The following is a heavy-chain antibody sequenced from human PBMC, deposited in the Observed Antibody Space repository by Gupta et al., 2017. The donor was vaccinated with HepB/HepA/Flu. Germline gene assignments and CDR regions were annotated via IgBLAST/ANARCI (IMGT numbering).Heavy chain of an antibody. Sequence: EVQLLDSGGGLVQTGGSLTLSCAASGFAFHIYAMSWVRQAPGKGLEWVSGITDNGGDTYYADSVNGRFTISRDNSKNTVYLQMNSLRAEDTAIYFCVKDYYGTNSMFDYRGQGTLVIVSS. V-gene: IGHV3-23*01. D-gene: IGHD2-8*01. CDR3: VKDYYGTNSMFDY. J-gene: IGHJ4*02. CDR2: ITDNGGDT. CDR1: GFAFHIYA.